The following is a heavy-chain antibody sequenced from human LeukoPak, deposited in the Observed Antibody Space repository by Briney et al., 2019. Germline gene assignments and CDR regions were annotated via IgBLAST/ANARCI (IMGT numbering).Heavy chain of an antibody. CDR2: IYYSGST. Sequence: SETLSLTCTVSGGSISSGDYYWSWIRQPPGKGLEWIGYIYYSGSTYYNPSLKSRVTISVETSKNHFSLKLSSVTAAATAAYYCAMPSPWFDPGGQGTLVTVSS. J-gene: IGHJ5*02. CDR1: GGSISSGDYY. V-gene: IGHV4-30-4*01. CDR3: AMPSPWFDP.